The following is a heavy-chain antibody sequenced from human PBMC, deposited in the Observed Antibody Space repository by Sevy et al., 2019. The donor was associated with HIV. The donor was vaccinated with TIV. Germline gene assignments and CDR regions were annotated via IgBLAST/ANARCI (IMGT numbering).Heavy chain of an antibody. J-gene: IGHJ4*02. V-gene: IGHV3-9*02. CDR1: GFTSDDYA. D-gene: IGHD6-19*01. Sequence: GGSLRLSCAASGFTSDDYAMHWVRQAPGKGLEWVSGISWNSGSIGYAESVKGRFTISRDNAKKSLYLQMNSLRAEDTALYYCAKDNIAVAGTGVFDYWGQGTLVTVSS. CDR3: AKDNIAVAGTGVFDY. CDR2: ISWNSGSI.